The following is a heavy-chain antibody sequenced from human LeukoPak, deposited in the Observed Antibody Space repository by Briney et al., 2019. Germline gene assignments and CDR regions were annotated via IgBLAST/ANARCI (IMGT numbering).Heavy chain of an antibody. CDR1: GGSISSGSYY. CDR2: IYTSGST. CDR3: AKYSGYDRGTYYYYYMDV. J-gene: IGHJ6*03. V-gene: IGHV4-61*02. D-gene: IGHD5-12*01. Sequence: PSETLSLTCTVSGGSISSGSYYWSWVRQPAGKGLEWIGRIYTSGSTNYNPSFKSRVTISIDTSKNQFSLKLSSVTAADTAVYYCAKYSGYDRGTYYYYYMDVWGKGTTVTVS.